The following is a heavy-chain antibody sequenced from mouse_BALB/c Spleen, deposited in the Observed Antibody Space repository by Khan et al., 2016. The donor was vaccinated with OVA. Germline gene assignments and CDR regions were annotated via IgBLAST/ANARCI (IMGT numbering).Heavy chain of an antibody. CDR2: INYSGST. D-gene: IGHD1-2*01. J-gene: IGHJ4*01. V-gene: IGHV3-2*02. CDR3: ARWGYYGPYYAMDY. Sequence: VQLKESGPGLVKPSQSLSLTCTVTGYSITSDYAWNWIRQFPGNKLEWMGYINYSGSTSYNSSLKSRISITRDTSKNQFFLQLNSVTTEDTATYYCARWGYYGPYYAMDYWGQGTSVTVSS. CDR1: GYSITSDYA.